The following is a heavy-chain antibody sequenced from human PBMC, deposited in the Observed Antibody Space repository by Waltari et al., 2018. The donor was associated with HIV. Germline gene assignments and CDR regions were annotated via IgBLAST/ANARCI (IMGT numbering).Heavy chain of an antibody. J-gene: IGHJ4*02. CDR3: AKGWTPRYFDY. CDR1: GFTFSSYG. V-gene: IGHV3-30*18. D-gene: IGHD1-1*01. Sequence: QVQLVASGGGVVQPGRSLSLSCAASGFTFSSYGMPWVRQAPGKGLEWVAVISYDGSNKYYADSVKGRFTISRDNSKNTLYLQMNSLRAEDTAVYYCAKGWTPRYFDYWGQGTLVTVSS. CDR2: ISYDGSNK.